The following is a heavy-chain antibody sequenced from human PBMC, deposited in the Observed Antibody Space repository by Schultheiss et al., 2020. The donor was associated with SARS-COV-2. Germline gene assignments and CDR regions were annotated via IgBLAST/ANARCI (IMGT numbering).Heavy chain of an antibody. CDR3: ARERRVGATLYYYYGMDV. Sequence: GESLKISCAASGFTFSSYWMHWVRQAPGKGLVWVSRINSDGSSTSYADSVKGRFTISRDNAKNTLYLQMNSLRAEDTAVYYCARERRVGATLYYYYGMDVWGQGTTVTVSS. V-gene: IGHV3-74*01. J-gene: IGHJ6*02. CDR1: GFTFSSYW. CDR2: INSDGSST. D-gene: IGHD1-26*01.